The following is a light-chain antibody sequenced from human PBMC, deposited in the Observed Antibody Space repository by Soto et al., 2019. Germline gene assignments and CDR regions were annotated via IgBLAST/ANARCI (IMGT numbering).Light chain of an antibody. V-gene: IGKV1-12*01. CDR2: AAS. Sequence: GGRVTITCRASQDISTWLAWYQQKPGKAPRLLIYAASSLQTGVPSRFSGSGSGTDFTLTISSLQPEDFATYYCQHADSLPLITLGRGTRLEIK. J-gene: IGKJ5*01. CDR3: QHADSLPLIT. CDR1: QDISTW.